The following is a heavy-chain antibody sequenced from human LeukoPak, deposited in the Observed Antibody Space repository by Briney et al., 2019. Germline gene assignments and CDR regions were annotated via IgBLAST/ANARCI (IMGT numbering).Heavy chain of an antibody. CDR2: IYHSGST. V-gene: IGHV4-30-2*02. CDR3: ARSSRYSSSDFDY. D-gene: IGHD6-6*01. J-gene: IGHJ4*02. CDR1: GGSISSGGYY. Sequence: SETLSLTCTVSGGSISSGGYYWSWIRQPPGKGLEWIGYIYHSGSTYYNPSLKSRVTISVDRSKKQFSLKLSSVTAADTAVYYCARSSRYSSSDFDYWGQGTLVTVSS.